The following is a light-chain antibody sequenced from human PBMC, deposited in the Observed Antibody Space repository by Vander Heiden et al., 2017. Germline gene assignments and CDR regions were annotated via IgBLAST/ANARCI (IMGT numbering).Light chain of an antibody. CDR3: QKYNSYPWT. J-gene: IGKJ1*01. Sequence: DIQMMQSPSTLSASVGDTVTITCRAGQSVGFWLAWYQQKPGKAPNLLIYKASSLERGVPSRFSGKGSGTEFTLTISSLQPDDFATYYCQKYNSYPWTFGQGTKLEIK. CDR1: QSVGFW. CDR2: KAS. V-gene: IGKV1-5*03.